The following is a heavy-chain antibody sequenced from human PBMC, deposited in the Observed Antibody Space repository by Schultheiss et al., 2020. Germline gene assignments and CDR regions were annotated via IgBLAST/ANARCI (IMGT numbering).Heavy chain of an antibody. CDR3: ARDCYGDYQRYYYYGMDV. CDR1: GFTFSSYG. J-gene: IGHJ6*02. Sequence: GGSLRLSCAASGFTFSSYGMHWVRQAPGKGLEWVAVIWYDGSNKYYADSVKGRFTISRDNSKNTLYLQMNSLRAEDTAVYYCARDCYGDYQRYYYYGMDVWGQGNTGTVSS. CDR2: IWYDGSNK. V-gene: IGHV3-33*01. D-gene: IGHD4-17*01.